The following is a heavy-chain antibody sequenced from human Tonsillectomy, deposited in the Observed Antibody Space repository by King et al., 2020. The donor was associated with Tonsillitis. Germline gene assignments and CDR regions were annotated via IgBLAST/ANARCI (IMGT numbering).Heavy chain of an antibody. CDR2: LYSGGST. V-gene: IGHV3-53*01. J-gene: IGHJ4*02. D-gene: IGHD3-10*01. CDR1: GFTVSSNY. Sequence: VQLVESGGGLIQPGGSLRLSCAASGFTVSSNYMTWVRQAPGKGLEWVSVLYSGGSTYYSDSVKGRFTISRDNSKNTLYLQMNSLRAEDTAVYYCARGVVSSGSYYSSFDYWGQGTLVTVSS. CDR3: ARGVVSSGSYYSSFDY.